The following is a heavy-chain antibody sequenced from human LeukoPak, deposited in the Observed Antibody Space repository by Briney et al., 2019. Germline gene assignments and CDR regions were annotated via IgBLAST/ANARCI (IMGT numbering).Heavy chain of an antibody. CDR2: IIPIFGTA. CDR3: AREVDGYNHPPFDY. D-gene: IGHD5-24*01. CDR1: GGTFSSYA. V-gene: IGHV1-69*13. Sequence: SVKVSCKASGGTFSSYAISWVRQAPGQGLEWMGGIIPIFGTANYAQKFQGRVTITADESTSTAYMELSSLRSEDTAVYYCAREVDGYNHPPFDYWGQGTLVTVSS. J-gene: IGHJ4*02.